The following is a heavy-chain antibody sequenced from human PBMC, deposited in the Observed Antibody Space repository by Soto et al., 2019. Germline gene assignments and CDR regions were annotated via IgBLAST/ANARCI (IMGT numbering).Heavy chain of an antibody. D-gene: IGHD4-17*01. V-gene: IGHV4-59*12. Sequence: SETLSLTCTVSGDSISSYYWSWIRQPPGKGLEWIGYIHYSGSTNYNPSLKSRVTISVDTSKNQFSLKLSSVTAADTAVYYCARAHYGDYGYGMDGWGQGTTVTVSS. J-gene: IGHJ6*02. CDR2: IHYSGST. CDR3: ARAHYGDYGYGMDG. CDR1: GDSISSYY.